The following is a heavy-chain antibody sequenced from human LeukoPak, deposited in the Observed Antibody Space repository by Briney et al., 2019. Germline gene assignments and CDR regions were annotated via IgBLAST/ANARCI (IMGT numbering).Heavy chain of an antibody. D-gene: IGHD2-2*01. CDR3: AKIGTIVVVPAAHNWFDP. Sequence: GRSLRLSCAASGFTFSSYAMHWVRQAPGKGLEWVAVISYDGSNKYYADSVKGRFTISRDNSKNTLYLQMNSLRAEDTAVYYCAKIGTIVVVPAAHNWFDPWGQGTLVTVSS. CDR2: ISYDGSNK. J-gene: IGHJ5*02. V-gene: IGHV3-30-3*02. CDR1: GFTFSSYA.